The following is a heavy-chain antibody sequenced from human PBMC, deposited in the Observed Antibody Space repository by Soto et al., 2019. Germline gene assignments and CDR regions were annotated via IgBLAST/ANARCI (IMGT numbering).Heavy chain of an antibody. CDR1: GGSISSSDYY. J-gene: IGHJ5*02. CDR2: IYYSGST. V-gene: IGHV4-61*05. Sequence: PSETLSLTCTVSGGSISSSDYYWGWIRQPPGKGLEWIGYIYYSGSTTYNPSLKSRVTISVDTSKNQFSLKLTSVTAADTAVYYCARSVFPWGQGTLVTVSS. CDR3: ARSVFP.